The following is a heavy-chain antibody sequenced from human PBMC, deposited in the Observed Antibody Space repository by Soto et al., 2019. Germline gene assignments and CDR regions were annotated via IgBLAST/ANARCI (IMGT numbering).Heavy chain of an antibody. CDR3: ASWYTAGSWYHPVHFDY. D-gene: IGHD6-13*01. CDR1: GFTFSSYA. J-gene: IGHJ4*02. V-gene: IGHV3-30-3*01. CDR2: ISYDGSNK. Sequence: QVQLVESGGGVVQPGRSLRLSCAASGFTFSSYAMHWVRQAPGKGLEWVAVISYDGSNKYYADSVKGRFTISRDNSKNTLYLQMNSLRAEDTAVYYCASWYTAGSWYHPVHFDYWGQGTLVTVSS.